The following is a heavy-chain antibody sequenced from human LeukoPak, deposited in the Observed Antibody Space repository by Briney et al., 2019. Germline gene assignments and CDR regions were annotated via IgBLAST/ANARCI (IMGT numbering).Heavy chain of an antibody. J-gene: IGHJ5*02. CDR3: ATDFYDST. V-gene: IGHV3-15*07. CDR1: GFTFSNAW. D-gene: IGHD3-22*01. CDR2: IRSNSDGGTV. Sequence: GGSLRLSCATSGFTFSNAWMNWVRQAPGKGLEWVGRIRSNSDGGTVDYAAPVKGRSTLSRDDSKTTLYLQMNSLQTEDTAVYYCATDFYDSTWGQGTLVTVSS.